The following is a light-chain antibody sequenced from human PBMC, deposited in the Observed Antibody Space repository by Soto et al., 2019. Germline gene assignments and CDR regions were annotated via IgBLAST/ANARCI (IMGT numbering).Light chain of an antibody. CDR1: QSISSW. CDR3: QQYNDNWT. J-gene: IGKJ1*01. V-gene: IGKV1-5*03. Sequence: DIRMTQSPSTLSASVGDRVTITCRASQSISSWLAWYQQKPGKAPKLLIYKASTLQSGVPSRFSGSGSGTEFTLAISSLQPDDSATYYCQQYNDNWTFGQGTKV. CDR2: KAS.